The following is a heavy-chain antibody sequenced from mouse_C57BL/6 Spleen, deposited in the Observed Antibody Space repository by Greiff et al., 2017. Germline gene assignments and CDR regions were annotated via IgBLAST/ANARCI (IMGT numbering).Heavy chain of an antibody. D-gene: IGHD1-1*01. V-gene: IGHV1-82*01. CDR3: TRENYGSLDY. J-gene: IGHJ2*01. CDR1: GYAFSSSR. Sequence: QVQLQRSGPEPVKPGASVKISCKASGYAFSSSRMNWVKQRPGKGLEWIGRIYPGDGDTNYNGKFKGKATLTADKSSSTAYMQLSSLTSEDSAVYYCTRENYGSLDYCGKGTTLTVSS. CDR2: IYPGDGDT.